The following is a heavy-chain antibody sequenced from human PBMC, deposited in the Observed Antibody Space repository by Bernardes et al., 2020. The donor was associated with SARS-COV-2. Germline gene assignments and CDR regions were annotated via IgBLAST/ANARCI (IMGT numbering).Heavy chain of an antibody. J-gene: IGHJ5*02. CDR2: INSGDETT. D-gene: IGHD1-20*01. Sequence: GGSLSLSCAASGFTFSSYEMNWVRQAPGKGLEWIAYINSGDETTYYADSVRGRFTVSRDHGKSSLYLQMTFLRPEDTGVYFCAREPPYNSFFDAWGQGSLVTVSS. CDR3: AREPPYNSFFDA. CDR1: GFTFSSYE. V-gene: IGHV3-48*03.